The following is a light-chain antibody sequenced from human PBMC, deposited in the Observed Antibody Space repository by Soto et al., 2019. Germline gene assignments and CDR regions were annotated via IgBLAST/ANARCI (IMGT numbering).Light chain of an antibody. V-gene: IGKV3-20*01. J-gene: IGKJ4*01. CDR1: QGVKNNY. Sequence: EIVLTQSPDTLSLSPGERATLSCRASQGVKNNYLAWYQQKPGQAPTFLIYDASSSATGIPDRFSGSGSEKHLNLIISRQEREHFAVYYCQLYGRSPPTYGGEPKLDIK. CDR2: DAS. CDR3: QLYGRSPPT.